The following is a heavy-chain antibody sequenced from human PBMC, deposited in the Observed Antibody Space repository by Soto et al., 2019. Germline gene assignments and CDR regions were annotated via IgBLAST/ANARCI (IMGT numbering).Heavy chain of an antibody. CDR1: GFSFSSYS. V-gene: IGHV3-48*02. CDR3: ASSPRIVGATRFWFDP. CDR2: ISSSSSTI. J-gene: IGHJ5*02. D-gene: IGHD1-26*01. Sequence: EVQLVESGGGLVQPGGSLRLSCAASGFSFSSYSMNWVRQAPGKGLEWVSYISSSSSTIYYADSVKGRFTISRDNAKNSLYLQMNSLGDEDTAVYYCASSPRIVGATRFWFDPWGQGTLVTVSS.